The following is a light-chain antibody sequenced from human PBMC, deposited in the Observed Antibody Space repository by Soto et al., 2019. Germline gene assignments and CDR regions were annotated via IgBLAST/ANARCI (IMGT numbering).Light chain of an antibody. V-gene: IGKV1-5*01. CDR2: DAS. CDR3: QQYNTYPWT. CDR1: QSISSW. Sequence: DIQMTQSPATLSASVGDRVTITCRASQSISSWLAWYQQKPGKVPKLLIDDASSLESGVPSRFSGSGSGTEFTLTISSPQPDDFATYYCQQYNTYPWTFGQGTKVEIK. J-gene: IGKJ1*01.